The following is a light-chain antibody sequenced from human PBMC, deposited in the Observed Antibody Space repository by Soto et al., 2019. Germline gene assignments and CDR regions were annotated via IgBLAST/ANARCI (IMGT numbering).Light chain of an antibody. CDR2: DVS. J-gene: IGLJ3*02. CDR3: SSYTSSATWV. V-gene: IGLV2-14*03. CDR1: SSDVGGYNS. Sequence: QSALTQPASVSGSPGQSITISCTGTSSDVGGYNSVSWYQQHPGKAPKLMIYDVSNGPSGVSNRFSGSKSGNTASLTISGLQAEDEADYYCSSYTSSATWVFGGGTQLTVL.